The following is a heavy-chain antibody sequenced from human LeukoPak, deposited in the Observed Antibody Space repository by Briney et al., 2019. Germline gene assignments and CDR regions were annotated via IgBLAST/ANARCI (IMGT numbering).Heavy chain of an antibody. D-gene: IGHD5-12*01. CDR2: IYTSGST. J-gene: IGHJ4*02. CDR1: GGSISSGSYY. CDR3: ARARGTVAIDY. Sequence: SQTLSLTCTVSGGSISSGSYYWSWIRQPAGKGLEWIGRIYTSGSTNYNPSLKSRVTVSVGTSKNQFSLKLTSVTAADTAVYYCARARGTVAIDYWGQGTLVTVSS. V-gene: IGHV4-61*02.